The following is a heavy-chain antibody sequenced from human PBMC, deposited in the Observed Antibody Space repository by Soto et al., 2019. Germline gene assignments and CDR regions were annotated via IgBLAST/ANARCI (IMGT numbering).Heavy chain of an antibody. Sequence: GSLRLSCAASGFTFSSYSMNWVRQAPGKGLEWVSSISISGGNTYYADSVRGRFTISRDNSKNTLYLHMNSLTAEDTAIYYCANGIRPNDYWGQGTLVTVSS. D-gene: IGHD4-17*01. CDR2: ISISGGNT. CDR1: GFTFSSYS. V-gene: IGHV3-23*01. CDR3: ANGIRPNDY. J-gene: IGHJ4*02.